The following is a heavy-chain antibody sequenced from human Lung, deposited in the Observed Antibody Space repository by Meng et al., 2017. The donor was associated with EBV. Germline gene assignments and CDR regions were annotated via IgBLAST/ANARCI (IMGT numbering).Heavy chain of an antibody. D-gene: IGHD6-13*01. J-gene: IGHJ5*02. Sequence: QVQQWGAGLLKPSETLALPCGVSGRSFSSSYWGWIRQPPGKGLEWIGEINYSGITNYNPSLKSRVTISVDTSKNQFSLKLSSVTAADTAVYFCARATVVVPSGIYWFDPWGQGTLVTVSS. V-gene: IGHV4-34*01. CDR1: GRSFSSSY. CDR3: ARATVVVPSGIYWFDP. CDR2: INYSGIT.